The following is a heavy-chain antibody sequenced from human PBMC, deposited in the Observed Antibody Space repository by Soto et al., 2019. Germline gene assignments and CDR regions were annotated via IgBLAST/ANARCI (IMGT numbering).Heavy chain of an antibody. CDR3: AHAYGGRSLY. D-gene: IGHD1-26*01. CDR2: IYWDDSK. CDR1: GFSLTTARVG. J-gene: IGHJ4*02. V-gene: IGHV2-5*02. Sequence: QITLKESGPTLVKPTQTLTLTCTFSGFSLTTARVGVGWIRQPPGEALEWLAVIYWDDSKTYRPSLESRVTITKGTSKIQLALTMTNMDSLDTATCYFAHAYGGRSLYWCQGTVVTVPS.